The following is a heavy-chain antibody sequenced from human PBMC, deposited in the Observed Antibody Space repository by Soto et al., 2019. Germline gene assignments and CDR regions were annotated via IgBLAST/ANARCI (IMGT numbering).Heavy chain of an antibody. CDR1: GGSFSGYY. CDR3: ASNGLANGDYVFPW. J-gene: IGHJ4*02. Sequence: SETLSLTCAVYGGSFSGYYWSWIRQPPGKGLEWIGEINHSGSTNYNPSLKSRVTISVDTSKNQFSLKLSSVTAADTAVYYCASNGLANGDYVFPWWGQGTLVTVSS. D-gene: IGHD4-17*01. CDR2: INHSGST. V-gene: IGHV4-34*01.